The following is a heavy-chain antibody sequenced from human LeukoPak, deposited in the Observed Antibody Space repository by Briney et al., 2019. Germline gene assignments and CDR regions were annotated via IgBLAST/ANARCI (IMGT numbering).Heavy chain of an antibody. CDR1: GFTFSSYS. CDR3: ARGGYCSGGSCYGRYYYYYMDV. Sequence: GGSLRLSCAASGFTFSSYSMNWVRQAPGKGLEWVAFIHYDGPEKYYGDSVKGRFTISRDNAKNTLYLQMNSLRAEDTAVYYCARGGYCSGGSCYGRYYYYYMDVWGKGTTVTVSS. J-gene: IGHJ6*03. CDR2: IHYDGPEK. V-gene: IGHV3-30*02. D-gene: IGHD2-15*01.